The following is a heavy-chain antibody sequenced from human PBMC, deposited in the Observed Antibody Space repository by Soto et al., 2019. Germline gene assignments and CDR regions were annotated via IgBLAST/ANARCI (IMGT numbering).Heavy chain of an antibody. CDR1: GFTCENNA. D-gene: IGHD3-16*01. CDR3: AISQDRGGRTTFIY. Sequence: SLGLSCAVPGFTCENNAMHWVRQAPEKGLEWVSGINWKSDIGYADSVKGRITISRDNAENSLYLQMNSLRADDTALYYCAISQDRGGRTTFIYWGQGTQVTVSS. V-gene: IGHV3-9*01. CDR2: INWKSDI. J-gene: IGHJ4*02.